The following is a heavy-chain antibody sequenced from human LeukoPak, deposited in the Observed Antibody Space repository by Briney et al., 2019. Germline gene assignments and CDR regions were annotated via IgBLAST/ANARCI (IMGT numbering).Heavy chain of an antibody. J-gene: IGHJ3*02. V-gene: IGHV4-30-4*01. CDR3: ARDRRRSWGGPAAILGASDI. Sequence: PSETLSLTCTVSGGSISSYYWSWIRQPPGKGLEWIGYIYYSGSTYYNPSLKSRVTISVDTSKNQFSLKLSSVTAADTAVYYCARDRRRSWGGPAAILGASDIWGQGTMVTVSS. D-gene: IGHD2-2*01. CDR2: IYYSGST. CDR1: GGSISSYY.